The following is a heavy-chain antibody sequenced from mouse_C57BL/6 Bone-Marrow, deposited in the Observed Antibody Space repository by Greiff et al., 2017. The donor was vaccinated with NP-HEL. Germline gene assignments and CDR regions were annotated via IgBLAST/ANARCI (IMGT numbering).Heavy chain of an antibody. CDR3: TGGIYYDYPWFAY. J-gene: IGHJ3*01. CDR2: IDPENGDT. V-gene: IGHV14-4*01. Sequence: EVQLQQSGAELVRPGASVKLSCTASGFNITDDYMHWVKQRPEQGLEWIGWIDPENGDTEYASKFQGKATITADTSSNTAYLQLSSLTSEDTAVYYCTGGIYYDYPWFAYWGQGTLVTVSA. D-gene: IGHD2-4*01. CDR1: GFNITDDY.